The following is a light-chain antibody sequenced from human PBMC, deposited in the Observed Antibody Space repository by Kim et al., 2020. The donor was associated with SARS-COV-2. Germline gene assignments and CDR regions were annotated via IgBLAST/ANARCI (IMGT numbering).Light chain of an antibody. CDR1: QSVSSN. Sequence: SVSPGERATISCRASQSVSSNLAWYQQKPGQAPRLLIYGASTRATGIPARFSGSGSGTEFTLTISSLQSEDFAVYYCQQYNNWPHTFGQGTKLEI. CDR2: GAS. CDR3: QQYNNWPHT. V-gene: IGKV3-15*01. J-gene: IGKJ2*01.